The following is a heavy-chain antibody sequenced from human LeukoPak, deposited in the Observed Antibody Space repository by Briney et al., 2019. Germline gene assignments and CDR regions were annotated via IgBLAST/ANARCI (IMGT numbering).Heavy chain of an antibody. CDR2: ISAYNGNT. CDR3: ARTPYYGSGSYYIF. CDR1: GYTFTSYG. Sequence: DSVKVSCKASGYTFTSYGISWVRQPPGQGLEWMGWISAYNGNTNYAQKLQGRVTMTTDTSTSTAYMELRSLRSDDTAVYYCARTPYYGSGSYYIFWGQGTLVTVSS. D-gene: IGHD3-10*01. J-gene: IGHJ4*02. V-gene: IGHV1-18*04.